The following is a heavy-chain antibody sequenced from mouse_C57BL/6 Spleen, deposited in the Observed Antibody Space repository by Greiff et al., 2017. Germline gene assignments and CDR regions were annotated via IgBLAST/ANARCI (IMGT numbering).Heavy chain of an antibody. V-gene: IGHV1-52*01. CDR2: IDPSDSDT. D-gene: IGHD1-1*01. Sequence: QVQLQQPGAELVRPGSSVKLSCKASGYTFTSYWMHWVEQRPIQGLEWIGNIDPSDSDTHYNQKFKDKATLTVDKSSSTAYMQLSSLTSEDSAVYYCARGTVVALDYAMDYWGQGTSVTVSS. J-gene: IGHJ4*01. CDR1: GYTFTSYW. CDR3: ARGTVVALDYAMDY.